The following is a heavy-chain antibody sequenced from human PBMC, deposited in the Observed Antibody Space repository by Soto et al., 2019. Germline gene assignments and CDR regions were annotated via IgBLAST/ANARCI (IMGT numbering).Heavy chain of an antibody. CDR1: GFTFSSYG. CDR3: ARPRYSDRLLYV. Sequence: GGSLRLSCAASGFTFSSYGMHWVRQAPGKGLEWVAVIWYDGSNQYYADSVKGRFTISRDNYKNTPYLQMNRLRAEDTAVYYCARPRYSDRLLYVWGQGTTVTVSS. D-gene: IGHD3-9*01. CDR2: IWYDGSNQ. J-gene: IGHJ6*02. V-gene: IGHV3-33*01.